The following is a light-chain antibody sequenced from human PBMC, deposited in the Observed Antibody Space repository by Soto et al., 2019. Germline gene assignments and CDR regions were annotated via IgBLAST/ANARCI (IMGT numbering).Light chain of an antibody. V-gene: IGKV3-15*01. CDR1: QILLHSDGYTY. CDR2: GAS. CDR3: QQYNNWPPIN. Sequence: EIVITHTPLSLSITPVDQASMSFMSSQILLHSDGYTYLYWYQQKPGQAPRLLIYGASTRATGIPARFSGSGSGTEFTLTISSLQSEDFAVYYCQQYNNWPPINFGQGTRLEIK. J-gene: IGKJ5*01.